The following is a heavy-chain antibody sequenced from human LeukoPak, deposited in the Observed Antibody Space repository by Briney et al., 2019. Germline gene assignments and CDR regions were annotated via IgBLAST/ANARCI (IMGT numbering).Heavy chain of an antibody. CDR2: INTDGSVT. V-gene: IGHV3-74*01. CDR3: ANSYSPPHY. J-gene: IGHJ4*02. CDR1: GFTFSNSW. D-gene: IGHD3-10*01. Sequence: GGSLRLSCAASGFTFSNSWVHWVRQAPGKRLVWVSRINTDGSVTTYADSVRGRFTISRDNARNTLYLQMNSLRAEDSALYYCANSYSPPHYWGQGTLVTVSS.